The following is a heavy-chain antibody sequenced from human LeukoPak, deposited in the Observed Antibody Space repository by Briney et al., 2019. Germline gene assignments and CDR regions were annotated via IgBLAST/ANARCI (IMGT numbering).Heavy chain of an antibody. D-gene: IGHD1-26*01. Sequence: SETLSLTCTVSSGFISSYYWSWIRQPPGKGLEWIGYIYYSRTTEYNPSLKSRVTISADTSKNQFSLKLNSVTAADTAVYYCVRRQWELQYFDLWGRGTLVAVSS. CDR3: VRRQWELQYFDL. CDR2: IYYSRTT. CDR1: SGFISSYY. J-gene: IGHJ2*01. V-gene: IGHV4-59*01.